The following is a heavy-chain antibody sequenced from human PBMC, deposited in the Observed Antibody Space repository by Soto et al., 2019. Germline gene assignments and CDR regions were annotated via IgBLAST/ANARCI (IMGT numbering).Heavy chain of an antibody. CDR1: GFTFSSYG. J-gene: IGHJ5*02. Sequence: GGSLRLSCAASGFTFSSYGMHWVRQAPGKGLEWVAVISYDGSNKYYADSVKGRFTISRDNSKNTLYLQMNSLRAEDTAVYYCAKDTSDTSRPGALIVVPLEFDPWGQGTLVTVS. CDR3: AKDTSDTSRPGALIVVPLEFDP. CDR2: ISYDGSNK. V-gene: IGHV3-30*18. D-gene: IGHD2-2*01.